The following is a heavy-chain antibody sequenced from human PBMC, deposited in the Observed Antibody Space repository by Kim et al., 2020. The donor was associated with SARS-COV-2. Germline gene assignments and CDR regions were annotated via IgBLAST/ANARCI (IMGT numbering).Heavy chain of an antibody. CDR3: ARNYGMDV. V-gene: IGHV3-74*01. J-gene: IGHJ6*02. Sequence: SSTTYADSVKGPFTISRDNGKNKLYRQMARLRAEDTGVYCCARNYGMDVWGQGTTVTVSS. CDR2: SST.